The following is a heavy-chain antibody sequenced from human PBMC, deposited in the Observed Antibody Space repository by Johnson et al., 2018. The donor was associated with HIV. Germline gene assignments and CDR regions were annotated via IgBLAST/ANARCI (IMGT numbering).Heavy chain of an antibody. Sequence: VQLVESGGGVVQPGGSLRLSCAASGFTFSNYGMHWVRQAPGKGLEWVSAISGSGGSTYYADSVKGRFTISRDNAKNSLYLQMNSLRAEDTAVYYCARDTWIFGVVIERSDAFDIWGQGTVVTVSS. J-gene: IGHJ3*02. V-gene: IGHV3-23*04. D-gene: IGHD3-3*01. CDR1: GFTFSNYG. CDR3: ARDTWIFGVVIERSDAFDI. CDR2: ISGSGGST.